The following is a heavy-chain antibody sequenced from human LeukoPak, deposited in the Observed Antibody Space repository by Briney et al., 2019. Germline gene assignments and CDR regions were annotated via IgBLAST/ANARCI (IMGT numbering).Heavy chain of an antibody. CDR3: ARAGAAPGANWFDP. D-gene: IGHD6-13*01. V-gene: IGHV1-2*02. J-gene: IGHJ5*02. CDR1: GYTFTGYY. CDR2: INPNSGGT. Sequence: ASVKVSFKASGYTFTGYYMHWVRQAPGQGLERMGGINPNSGGTNHAQKFQGRVTMTRDTSITTAYMELSRLRSDDTAVYYCARAGAAPGANWFDPWGQGTLVIVSS.